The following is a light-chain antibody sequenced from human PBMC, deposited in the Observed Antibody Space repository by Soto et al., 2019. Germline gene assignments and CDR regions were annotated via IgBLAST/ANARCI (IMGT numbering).Light chain of an antibody. CDR1: QGVGNKY. J-gene: IGKJ5*01. CDR3: QQYTNAHGIT. CDR2: AVS. Sequence: EIALTQSPGTLSLSPGERATLSCRASQGVGNKYLAWYQQRPGQAPSLLIYAVSSRATGVPDRFSGSGSGTDFTLTISRLEPEDFAVYYCQQYTNAHGITFGQGTRLEIK. V-gene: IGKV3-20*01.